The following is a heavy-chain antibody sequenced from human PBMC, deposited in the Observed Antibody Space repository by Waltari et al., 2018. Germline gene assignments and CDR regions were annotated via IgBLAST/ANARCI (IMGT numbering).Heavy chain of an antibody. CDR2: IYYSGST. J-gene: IGHJ4*02. Sequence: QVQLQESGPGLVKPSETLSLTCTVFGGSIRSYYWTWIRQPPGKGLEWVGYIYYSGSTKYNPSLKSRVTISVDTSKNQFSLRLSSVTSADTAVYYCARDPSGVLLYWGQGTLVTVSS. CDR3: ARDPSGVLLY. CDR1: GGSIRSYY. V-gene: IGHV4-59*01. D-gene: IGHD2-15*01.